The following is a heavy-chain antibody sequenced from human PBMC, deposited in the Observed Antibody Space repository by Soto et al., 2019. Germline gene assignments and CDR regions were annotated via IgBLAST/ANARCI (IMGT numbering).Heavy chain of an antibody. V-gene: IGHV1-18*01. Sequence: QVQLVQSGAEVKKPGASVKVSCKASGYTFTSYGISGVRQAPGQGLEWRGWISAYNGNTNEAQQLQGRVTMTTDTSTSTAYMELRSLRSDDTAVYYFARDNIDHCGGDCYTTYYYGMDVWCQGTTVTVSS. CDR1: GYTFTSYG. D-gene: IGHD2-21*02. CDR3: ARDNIDHCGGDCYTTYYYGMDV. CDR2: ISAYNGNT. J-gene: IGHJ6*02.